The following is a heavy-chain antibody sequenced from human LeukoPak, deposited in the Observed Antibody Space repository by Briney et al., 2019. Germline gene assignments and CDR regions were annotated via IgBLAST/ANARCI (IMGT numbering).Heavy chain of an antibody. J-gene: IGHJ4*02. D-gene: IGHD6-19*01. CDR1: GFTFSSYA. CDR3: ARGAGPRQYYFDY. CDR2: ISSNGGST. Sequence: GSLRLSCAASGFTFSSYAMHWDRQAPGKGLEYVSAISSNGGSTYYADSVKGRFTISRDNSKNTLYLQMGSLRAEDMAVYYCARGAGPRQYYFDYWGQGTLVTVSS. V-gene: IGHV3-64*02.